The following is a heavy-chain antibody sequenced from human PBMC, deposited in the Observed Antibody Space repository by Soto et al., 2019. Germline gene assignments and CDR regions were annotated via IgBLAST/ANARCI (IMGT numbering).Heavy chain of an antibody. CDR1: GGSFSGYY. Sequence: PSETLSLTCAVYGGSFSGYYWSWIRQPPGKGLEWIGEINHSGSTNYNPSLKSRVTISVDTSKNQFSLKLSSVTAADTAVYYCAVEILGTSDTPWFDYWGQGTLVTVSS. CDR2: INHSGST. V-gene: IGHV4-34*01. D-gene: IGHD1-1*01. J-gene: IGHJ4*02. CDR3: AVEILGTSDTPWFDY.